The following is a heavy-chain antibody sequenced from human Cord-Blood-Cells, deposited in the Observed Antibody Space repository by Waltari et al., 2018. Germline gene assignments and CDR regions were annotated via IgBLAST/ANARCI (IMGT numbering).Heavy chain of an antibody. J-gene: IGHJ4*02. V-gene: IGHV1-18*01. CDR2: ISAYNGNT. CDR3: ARVSSREDIVVVPAAIMPFDY. Sequence: QVQLVQSGAEVKKPGASVKVSCKAFGYTFTSYGISWVRQAPGQGLEWMGWISAYNGNTNYAQKLQGRVTMTTDTSTSTAYMELRSLRSDDTAVYYCARVSSREDIVVVPAAIMPFDYWGQGTLVTVSS. D-gene: IGHD2-2*02. CDR1: GYTFTSYG.